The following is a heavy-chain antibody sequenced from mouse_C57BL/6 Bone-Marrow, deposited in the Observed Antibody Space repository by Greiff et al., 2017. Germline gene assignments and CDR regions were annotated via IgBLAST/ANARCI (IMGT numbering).Heavy chain of an antibody. CDR2: IDPSDSYT. D-gene: IGHD1-1*01. Sequence: QVQLQQPGAELVKPGASVKLSCKASGYTFTSYWMQWVKQRPGQGLEWIGRIDPSDSYTNSNQKFKGKATLTVDTSSSTANMQLSSLTSEDSSVYYWARDGRSDVAWLADWCQGTLVTVSA. CDR3: ARDGRSDVAWLAD. J-gene: IGHJ3*01. V-gene: IGHV1-50*01. CDR1: GYTFTSYW.